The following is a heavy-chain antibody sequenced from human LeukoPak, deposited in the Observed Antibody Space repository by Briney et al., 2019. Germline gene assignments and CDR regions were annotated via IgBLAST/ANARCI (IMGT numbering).Heavy chain of an antibody. CDR2: INHSGST. CDR1: GGSFSGYY. Sequence: SETLSLTCAVYGGSFSGYYWSWIRQPPGKGLEWIGEINHSGSTNYNPSLKSRVTISVDTSKNQFSLKLSSVTAADTAVYYCASFRSRTLVGYSYGYPFDYWGQGTLVTVSS. V-gene: IGHV4-34*01. CDR3: ASFRSRTLVGYSYGYPFDY. D-gene: IGHD5-18*01. J-gene: IGHJ4*02.